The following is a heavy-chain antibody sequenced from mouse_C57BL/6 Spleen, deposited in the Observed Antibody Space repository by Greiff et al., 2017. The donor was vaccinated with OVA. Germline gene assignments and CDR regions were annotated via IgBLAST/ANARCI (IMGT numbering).Heavy chain of an antibody. CDR3: AMSDSYAMDY. CDR1: GYTFTGYW. Sequence: VQLKESGAELMKPGASVKLSCKATGYTFTGYWIEWVKQRPGHGLEWIGEILPGSGSTNYNGKFKGKATFTADTSSNTASMQLSSLSTEDSAIYSCAMSDSYAMDYWGQGTSVTVSS. V-gene: IGHV1-9*01. J-gene: IGHJ4*01. CDR2: ILPGSGST.